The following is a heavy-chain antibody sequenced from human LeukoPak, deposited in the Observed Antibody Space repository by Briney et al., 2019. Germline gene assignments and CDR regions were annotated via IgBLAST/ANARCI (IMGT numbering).Heavy chain of an antibody. CDR3: EKDDPFFDY. J-gene: IGHJ4*02. CDR2: IRYDGNKE. Sequence: GGSLRLSCAASGFTLSSYGMHWVRQAPGKGLEWVAFIRYDGNKENYADSVKGRFTISRDNSKNTVYLQMDSLRTEDTAVYYCEKDDPFFDYWGQGTLVTVSS. V-gene: IGHV3-30*02. CDR1: GFTLSSYG.